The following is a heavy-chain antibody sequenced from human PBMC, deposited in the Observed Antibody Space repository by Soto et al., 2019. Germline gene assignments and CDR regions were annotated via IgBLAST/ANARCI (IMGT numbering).Heavy chain of an antibody. CDR3: ARVPRVNGIYI. Sequence: TSETLSLTCTVSGGSISSGGYYWSWIRQHPGKGLEWIGYIYYSGSTYYNPSLKSRVTISVDTSKNQFSLKLSSVTAADTAVYYCARVPRVNGIYIWGQGTMVTVSS. V-gene: IGHV4-31*03. J-gene: IGHJ3*02. CDR1: GGSISSGGYY. D-gene: IGHD2-15*01. CDR2: IYYSGST.